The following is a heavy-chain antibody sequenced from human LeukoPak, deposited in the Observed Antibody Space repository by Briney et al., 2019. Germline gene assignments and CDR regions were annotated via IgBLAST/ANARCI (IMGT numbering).Heavy chain of an antibody. CDR3: ARGGDIVVVSAAIDYYYYYYMDV. D-gene: IGHD2-2*01. Sequence: SETLSLTCTVSGGSISRYYWSWIRQPPGKGLEWIGYIYYSGSTNYNPSLKSRVTISVDTCKNQFSLKLSSVTAADTAVYYCARGGDIVVVSAAIDYYYYYYMDVWGKGTTVTVSS. V-gene: IGHV4-59*01. J-gene: IGHJ6*03. CDR1: GGSISRYY. CDR2: IYYSGST.